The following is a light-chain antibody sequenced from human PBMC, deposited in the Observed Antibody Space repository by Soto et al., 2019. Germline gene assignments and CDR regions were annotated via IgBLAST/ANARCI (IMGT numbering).Light chain of an antibody. V-gene: IGLV2-14*01. J-gene: IGLJ1*01. CDR1: SDDNINYNF. Sequence: QSVLTQPASVSGSPGQSITISCTGTSDDNINYNFVSWYQLHPGKAPTLMIYEVSNRPSGVSGRFSGSKSGNTASLTISGLRAEHEGDSYCSTSTTNNTTFVSGNGTKLTVL. CDR3: STSTTNNTTFV. CDR2: EVS.